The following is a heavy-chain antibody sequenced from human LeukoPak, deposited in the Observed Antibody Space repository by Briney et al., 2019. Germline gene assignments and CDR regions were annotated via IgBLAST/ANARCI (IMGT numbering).Heavy chain of an antibody. V-gene: IGHV4-34*01. CDR2: IYHSGTT. Sequence: SETLSLTCAVYGGSFSDYYWSWIRQPPGKGLEWIGEIYHSGTTNYNPSLKSRVTISVDTSKNQFSLKLSSVTAADTAVYYCARGYTAHVDYWGQGTLVTVSS. CDR1: GGSFSDYY. J-gene: IGHJ4*02. D-gene: IGHD5-18*01. CDR3: ARGYTAHVDY.